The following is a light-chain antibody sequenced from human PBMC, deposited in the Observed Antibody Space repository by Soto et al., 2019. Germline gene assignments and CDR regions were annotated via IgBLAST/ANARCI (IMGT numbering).Light chain of an antibody. CDR1: QSVSSSY. J-gene: IGKJ1*01. Sequence: EIVLTQSPSTLSLSPGERATLSCRASQSVSSSYLAWYQQKPGQAPRLLIYRTSNRATGIPDRFSGSGSGTDFTLTISRLEPEDFAVYWCQQYDSSPRTFGQGTKLDIK. V-gene: IGKV3-20*01. CDR3: QQYDSSPRT. CDR2: RTS.